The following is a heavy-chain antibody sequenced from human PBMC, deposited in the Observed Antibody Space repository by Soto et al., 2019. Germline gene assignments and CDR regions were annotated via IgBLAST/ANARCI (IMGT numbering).Heavy chain of an antibody. CDR1: EFTFSPYP. V-gene: IGHV3-30*09. CDR2: ISFDGATK. CDR3: AKDQSASSNSYHAMDV. J-gene: IGHJ6*02. D-gene: IGHD6-6*01. Sequence: QEQLVESGGGVVQPGRPLRLSCAASEFTFSPYPMHWVRQVPGKGLEWVAVISFDGATKYYADSVKGRFAISRDNSMNTLYLQMNSLRTEDTAVYYCAKDQSASSNSYHAMDVWGPGTTVTVSS.